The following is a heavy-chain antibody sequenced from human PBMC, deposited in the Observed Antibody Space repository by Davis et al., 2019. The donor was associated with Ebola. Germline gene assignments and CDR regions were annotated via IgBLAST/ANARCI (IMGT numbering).Heavy chain of an antibody. CDR1: GYSFTSYW. Sequence: PGGSLRLSCKGSGYSFTSYWISWVRQMPGKGLEWMGRIDPSDSYTNYSPSFQGQVTISADKSISTAYLQWSSLKASDTAMYYCARHYCSGGSCYSGGYYYYYDMDVWGQGTTVTVSS. V-gene: IGHV5-10-1*04. CDR2: IDPSDSYT. D-gene: IGHD2-15*01. CDR3: ARHYCSGGSCYSGGYYYYYDMDV. J-gene: IGHJ6*02.